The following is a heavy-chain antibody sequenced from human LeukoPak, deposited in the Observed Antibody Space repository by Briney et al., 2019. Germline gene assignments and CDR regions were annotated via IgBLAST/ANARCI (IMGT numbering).Heavy chain of an antibody. V-gene: IGHV3-73*01. Sequence: PGGSPKLSCAASGFTFSGSAMHWVRQASGKGLEWVGRIRSKANSYATAYAASVKGRFTISRDDSKNTAYLQMNSLKTEDTAVYYCTKQYYYDSSGFDYWGQGTLVTVSS. CDR3: TKQYYYDSSGFDY. CDR1: GFTFSGSA. CDR2: IRSKANSYAT. D-gene: IGHD3-22*01. J-gene: IGHJ4*02.